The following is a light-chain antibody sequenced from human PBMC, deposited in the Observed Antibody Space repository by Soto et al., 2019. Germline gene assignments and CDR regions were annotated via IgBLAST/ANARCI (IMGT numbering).Light chain of an antibody. CDR3: ISYAAGNNYLV. Sequence: QSALTQPPSAPGSPGQSVIISCTGTSSDVGGYNFVSWFQQHPGKAPKLMIYEVTKRPSGVPDRFSGSKSGNTASLTVSGLQAEDEADYYCISYAAGNNYLVFGGGTKLTVL. V-gene: IGLV2-8*01. CDR1: SSDVGGYNF. CDR2: EVT. J-gene: IGLJ2*01.